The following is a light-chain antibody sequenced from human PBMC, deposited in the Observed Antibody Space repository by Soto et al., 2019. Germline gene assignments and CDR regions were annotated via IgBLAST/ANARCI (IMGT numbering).Light chain of an antibody. J-gene: IGKJ1*01. CDR2: GVS. CDR1: QSVSSSY. V-gene: IGKV3-20*01. CDR3: HQYDTSPKT. Sequence: EIVLTQSPGTLSLSPGERATLSCRASQSVSSSYLAWYQHKPGRAPRLLIYGVSSRATGIPDRFSGSGSGTHFTLTISRLEPEDFAVYYCHQYDTSPKTFGQGTKVEIK.